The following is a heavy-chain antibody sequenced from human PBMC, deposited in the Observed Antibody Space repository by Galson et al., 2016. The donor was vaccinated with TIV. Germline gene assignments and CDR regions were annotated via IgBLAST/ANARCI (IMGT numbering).Heavy chain of an antibody. CDR2: IIPIFGTA. J-gene: IGHJ4*02. CDR1: GGPFFSSYA. D-gene: IGHD2-15*01. V-gene: IGHV1-69*13. Sequence: SVKVSCKASGGPFFSSYAISWVRQAPGQGLEWMGRIIPIFGTANYAQKFQGRVTITADESTSTAYMELSSLRSEDTAVYYRARHQGYCSGGSCLLDYWGQGTLVTVSS. CDR3: ARHQGYCSGGSCLLDY.